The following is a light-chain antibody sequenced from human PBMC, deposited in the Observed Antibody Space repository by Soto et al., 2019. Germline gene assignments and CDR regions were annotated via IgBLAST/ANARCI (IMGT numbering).Light chain of an antibody. CDR3: QQYGSSPQT. V-gene: IGKV3-20*01. J-gene: IGKJ1*01. Sequence: VVLTQSLRTLSLSPGERATLSCRASQSVSSTYLAWYQQKPGQAPRLLIYDASNTATGIPARFSGSGSGTDFTLTISRLEPEAFAVYYCQQYGSSPQTFGQGTKVDIK. CDR1: QSVSSTY. CDR2: DAS.